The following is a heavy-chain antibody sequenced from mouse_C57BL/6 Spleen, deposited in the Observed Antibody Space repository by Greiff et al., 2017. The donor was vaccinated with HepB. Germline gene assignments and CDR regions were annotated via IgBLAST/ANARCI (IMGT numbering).Heavy chain of an antibody. CDR2: INPNNGGT. V-gene: IGHV1-22*01. D-gene: IGHD2-3*01. CDR1: GYTFTDYN. Sequence: EVQLQQSGPELVKPGASVKMSCKASGYTFTDYNMHWVKQRHGKSLEWIGYINPNNGGTSYNQKFKGKATLTVNKSSSTAYMELRSLTSEDSAVYYCARWGGYYPLYAMDYWGQGTSVTVSS. CDR3: ARWGGYYPLYAMDY. J-gene: IGHJ4*01.